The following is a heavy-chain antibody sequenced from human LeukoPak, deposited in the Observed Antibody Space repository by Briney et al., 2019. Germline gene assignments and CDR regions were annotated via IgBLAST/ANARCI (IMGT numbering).Heavy chain of an antibody. CDR3: ARGGNSYGYGLDY. J-gene: IGHJ4*02. CDR1: GFTFSSYS. D-gene: IGHD5-18*01. V-gene: IGHV3-21*01. Sequence: GGSLRLSCAASGFTFSSYSMNWVRQAPGKGLECVSSISSSSSYIYYADSVKGRFTISRDNAKNSLYLQMNSLRAEDTAVYYCARGGNSYGYGLDYWGQGTLVTVSS. CDR2: ISSSSSYI.